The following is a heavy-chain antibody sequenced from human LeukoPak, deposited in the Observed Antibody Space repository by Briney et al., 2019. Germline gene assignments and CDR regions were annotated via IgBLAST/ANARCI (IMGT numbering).Heavy chain of an antibody. Sequence: GGSLRLSCAASGFMFDDYGMSWVRQDPGKGLEWVSGINWNGASTAYADSVKGRFIISRDNAKNSLYLQMNSLRAEDTALYYCARVGTSGYSYPHSWGQGTLVTVSS. D-gene: IGHD5-18*01. CDR2: INWNGAST. CDR1: GFMFDDYG. CDR3: ARVGTSGYSYPHS. J-gene: IGHJ4*02. V-gene: IGHV3-20*04.